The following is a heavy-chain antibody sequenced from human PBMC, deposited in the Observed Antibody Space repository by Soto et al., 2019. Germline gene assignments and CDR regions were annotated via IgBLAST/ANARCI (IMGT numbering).Heavy chain of an antibody. J-gene: IGHJ4*02. D-gene: IGHD3-10*01. CDR1: GGSITSSSYY. CDR2: IHYSGNT. V-gene: IGHV4-39*01. Sequence: SETLSLTCTVSGGSITSSSYYWGWIRQPPGKGLEWIGTIHYSGNTYYNPSLKSRLTISVDTSKNQFSLKLSSVTAADTAVYYCARLPFLSVVRGVIIRAPFDYWGQGTLVTVSS. CDR3: ARLPFLSVVRGVIIRAPFDY.